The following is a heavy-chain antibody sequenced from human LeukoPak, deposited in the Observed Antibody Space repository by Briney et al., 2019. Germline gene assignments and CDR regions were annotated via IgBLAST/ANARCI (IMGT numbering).Heavy chain of an antibody. Sequence: PGGSLRLSCAASGFTLSSYWMNWVRQAPGMGLEWVANIKQDGRGKYYVDSVKGRFTISRDNAKNSLYLQMNSLRAEDTAVYYCARDRRAYSDSSFDYWGQGTLVTVSS. D-gene: IGHD6-6*01. V-gene: IGHV3-7*01. CDR1: GFTLSSYW. CDR3: ARDRRAYSDSSFDY. J-gene: IGHJ4*02. CDR2: IKQDGRGK.